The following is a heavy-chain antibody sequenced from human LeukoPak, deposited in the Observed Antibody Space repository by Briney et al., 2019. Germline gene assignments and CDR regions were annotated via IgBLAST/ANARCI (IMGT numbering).Heavy chain of an antibody. D-gene: IGHD6-13*01. Sequence: SETLSLTCTVSGGSISSYYWSWIRQPPGKGLEGIGYIFYSGSTNYNPSLKSRITISVDTSKNQFSLKLSSVPAADTAVYYCARVYYSNSYDYWYFDLWGRGTLVTVSS. V-gene: IGHV4-59*01. CDR1: GGSISSYY. CDR2: IFYSGST. CDR3: ARVYYSNSYDYWYFDL. J-gene: IGHJ2*01.